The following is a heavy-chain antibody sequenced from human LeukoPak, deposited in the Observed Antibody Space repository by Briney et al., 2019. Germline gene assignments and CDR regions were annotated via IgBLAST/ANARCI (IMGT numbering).Heavy chain of an antibody. D-gene: IGHD3-10*01. J-gene: IGHJ3*02. Sequence: GGSLRLSCAASGFTFSSYAMSWVRQAPGKGLEWGSAISGSGGSTYYADSVKGRFTISRDNSKNTLYLQMNSLRAEDTAVYYCAKDLRITRGAFDIWGQGTMVTVSS. CDR1: GFTFSSYA. CDR2: ISGSGGST. CDR3: AKDLRITRGAFDI. V-gene: IGHV3-23*01.